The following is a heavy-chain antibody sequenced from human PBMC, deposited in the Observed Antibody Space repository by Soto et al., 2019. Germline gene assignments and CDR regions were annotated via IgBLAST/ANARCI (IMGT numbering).Heavy chain of an antibody. CDR2: IDPSDSYT. CDR1: GYSFTSYW. D-gene: IGHD2-2*01. Sequence: PGESLKISCQGSGYSFTSYWISWVRQMPGKGLEWMGRIDPSDSYTNYSPSFQGHVTISADKSISTAYLQWSSLKASDTAMYYCVRQNLLFTSYGMDVWGQGTTVTVSS. CDR3: VRQNLLFTSYGMDV. J-gene: IGHJ6*02. V-gene: IGHV5-10-1*01.